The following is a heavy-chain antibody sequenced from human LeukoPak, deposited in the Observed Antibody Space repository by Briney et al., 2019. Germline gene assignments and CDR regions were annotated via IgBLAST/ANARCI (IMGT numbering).Heavy chain of an antibody. Sequence: GGSLRLSCAASGFIFSKFGMHWVRQAPGKGLEWVAYIRSDGTYNCYSNSVKGRFTISRDNSMNTLFLQMSSLRAEDTAVYYCAKSGLYSSGRYYYYYYMDVWGKGTTVTISS. CDR2: IRSDGTYN. D-gene: IGHD6-19*01. V-gene: IGHV3-30*02. J-gene: IGHJ6*03. CDR3: AKSGLYSSGRYYYYYYMDV. CDR1: GFIFSKFG.